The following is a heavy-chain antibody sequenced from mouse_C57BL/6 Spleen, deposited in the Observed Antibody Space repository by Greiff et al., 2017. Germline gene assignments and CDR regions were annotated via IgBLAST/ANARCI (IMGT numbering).Heavy chain of an antibody. V-gene: IGHV14-4*01. Sequence: EVKLMESGAELVRPGASVKLSCTASGFNIKDDYMHWVKQRPEQGLEWIGWIDPENGDTEYASKFQGKATITADTSSNTAYLQLSSLTSEDTAVYYCTASTAQATFAMDYWGQGTSVTVSS. CDR3: TASTAQATFAMDY. CDR2: IDPENGDT. D-gene: IGHD3-2*02. J-gene: IGHJ4*01. CDR1: GFNIKDDY.